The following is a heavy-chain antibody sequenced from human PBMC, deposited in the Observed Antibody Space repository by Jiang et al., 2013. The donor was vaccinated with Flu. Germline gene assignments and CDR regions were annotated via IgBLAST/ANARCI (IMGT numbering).Heavy chain of an antibody. CDR1: GFTFSSYW. V-gene: IGHV3-7*01. CDR2: IKQDGSEK. D-gene: IGHD3-22*01. Sequence: RLSCAASGFTFSSYWMSWVRQAPGKGLEWVANIKQDGSEKYYVDSVKGRFTISRDNAKNSLYLQMNSLRAEDTAVYYCARDGGTYYYDSSGFIDYWGQGTLVTVSS. CDR3: ARDGGTYYYDSSGFIDY. J-gene: IGHJ4*02.